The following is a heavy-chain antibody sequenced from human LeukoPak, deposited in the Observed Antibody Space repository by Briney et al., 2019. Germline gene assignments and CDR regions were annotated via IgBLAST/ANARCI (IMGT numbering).Heavy chain of an antibody. CDR1: GDYISSYY. J-gene: IGHJ3*02. CDR3: ARSYYGGAFDI. Sequence: SETLSLTCTVPGDYISSYYWSWIRQPPGKGLEWIGYIYYSGSTNYNPSLKSRVTISVDTSKNQFSLKLSSVTAADTAVYYCARSYYGGAFDIWGQGTMVTVSS. D-gene: IGHD2/OR15-2a*01. CDR2: IYYSGST. V-gene: IGHV4-59*01.